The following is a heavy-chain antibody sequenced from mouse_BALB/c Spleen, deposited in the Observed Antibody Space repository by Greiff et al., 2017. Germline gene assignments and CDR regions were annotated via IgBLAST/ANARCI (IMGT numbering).Heavy chain of an antibody. J-gene: IGHJ3*01. CDR1: GFTFSDYY. CDR3: ARGVYDGYLFAY. CDR2: ISDGGSYT. V-gene: IGHV5-4*02. Sequence: EVQLVESGGGLVKPGGSLKLSCAASGFTFSDYYMYWVRQTPEKRLEWVATISDGGSYTYYPDSVKGRFTISRDNAKNNLYLQMSSLKSEDTAMYYCARGVYDGYLFAYWGQGTLVTVSA. D-gene: IGHD2-3*01.